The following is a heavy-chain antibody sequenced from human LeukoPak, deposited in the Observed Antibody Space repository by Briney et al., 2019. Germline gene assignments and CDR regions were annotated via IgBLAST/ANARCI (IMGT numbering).Heavy chain of an antibody. CDR2: FFPRDSDT. V-gene: IGHV5-51*01. CDR3: ARLYPGYCSSTSCYCDP. J-gene: IGHJ5*02. D-gene: IGHD2-2*03. CDR1: GYRFTEYW. Sequence: GESLKISCKGSGYRFTEYWIAWVRQMPGKGLEWMGIFFPRDSDTRYSPSFQGQVTISADKSISTAYLHWSSLKASDTAIYYCARLYPGYCSSTSCYCDPWSQGTLVTVSS.